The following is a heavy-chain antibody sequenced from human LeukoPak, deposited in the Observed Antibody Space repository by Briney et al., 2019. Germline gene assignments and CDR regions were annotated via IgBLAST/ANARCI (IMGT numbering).Heavy chain of an antibody. J-gene: IGHJ3*02. D-gene: IGHD4-17*01. Sequence: GGSLGLSCAASGFTFSSYAMSWVRQAPGKGLEWVSAISGSGGSTYYADSVKGRFTISRDNSKNTLYLQMNSLRAEDTAVYYCAKDFNDYGVAGDAFDIWGQGTMVTVSS. CDR3: AKDFNDYGVAGDAFDI. CDR2: ISGSGGST. V-gene: IGHV3-23*01. CDR1: GFTFSSYA.